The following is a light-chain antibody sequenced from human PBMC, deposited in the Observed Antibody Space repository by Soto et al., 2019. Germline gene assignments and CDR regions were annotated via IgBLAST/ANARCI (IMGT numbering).Light chain of an antibody. Sequence: EIVLTQSPGTLSLSPGERATLSCRASRSVSSSYLAWYQQKPGQAPRLLIYGASSRATGIPDRFSGSGSGTDFTLTISRLEPEDFAVYYCQQYGNSPRGTFGQGTKLEIK. CDR2: GAS. CDR1: RSVSSSY. V-gene: IGKV3-20*01. CDR3: QQYGNSPRGT. J-gene: IGKJ2*02.